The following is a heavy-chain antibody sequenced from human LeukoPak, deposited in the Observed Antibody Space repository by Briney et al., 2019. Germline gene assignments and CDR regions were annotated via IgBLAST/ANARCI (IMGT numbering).Heavy chain of an antibody. Sequence: ASVKVSCKASGYTFTGYYMHWVRQAPGQGLEWMGRINPNSGGTNYAQKFQGRVTMTRDTSISTAYMELSSLRSEDTAVYYCARDTVTTFDYWGQGTLATVSS. V-gene: IGHV1-2*06. J-gene: IGHJ4*02. D-gene: IGHD4-17*01. CDR1: GYTFTGYY. CDR2: INPNSGGT. CDR3: ARDTVTTFDY.